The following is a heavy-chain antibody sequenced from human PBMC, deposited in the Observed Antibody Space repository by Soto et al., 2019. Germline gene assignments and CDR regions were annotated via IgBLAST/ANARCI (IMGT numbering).Heavy chain of an antibody. V-gene: IGHV3-23*01. J-gene: IGHJ5*02. CDR3: AKNQGVELVPLATVDWFDP. Sequence: GGSLRLSCAASGFTFENFGMSWFRQARGKGLEWISSISGSGLNKYYADSVKGRFTISRDNSKNTVYLELSNLRAEDTAVYHCAKNQGVELVPLATVDWFDPWGQGSVVTVSS. D-gene: IGHD1-26*01. CDR1: GFTFENFG. CDR2: ISGSGLNK.